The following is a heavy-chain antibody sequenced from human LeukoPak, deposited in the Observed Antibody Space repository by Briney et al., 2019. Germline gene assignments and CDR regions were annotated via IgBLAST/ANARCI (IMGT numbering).Heavy chain of an antibody. Sequence: PGGSLRLSCAESGFTFNSDGMDWVRPAPGKGLGWVGVIWYDGSNKYYADSVKGRFTISRDNSKKMLYLQMNSLRAEDTAVYYCARGAYQLLRGYSYGHFDYWGQGTLVTVSS. V-gene: IGHV3-33*01. D-gene: IGHD5-18*01. CDR1: GFTFNSDG. CDR2: IWYDGSNK. CDR3: ARGAYQLLRGYSYGHFDY. J-gene: IGHJ4*02.